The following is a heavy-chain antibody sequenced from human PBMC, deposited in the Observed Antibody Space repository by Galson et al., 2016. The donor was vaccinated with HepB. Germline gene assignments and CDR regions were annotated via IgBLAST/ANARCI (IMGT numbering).Heavy chain of an antibody. D-gene: IGHD4-11*01. J-gene: IGHJ6*02. CDR2: IWYDGSNK. Sequence: SLRLSCAASGFTFSSYGMHWVRQAPGKGLEWVAIIWYDGSNKYYADSVKGRFTISRDNSKKTMYLQMNSLRVEDTAVYYCARDDLDSNYPYGMDVWGQGTTVTVSS. V-gene: IGHV3-33*01. CDR1: GFTFSSYG. CDR3: ARDDLDSNYPYGMDV.